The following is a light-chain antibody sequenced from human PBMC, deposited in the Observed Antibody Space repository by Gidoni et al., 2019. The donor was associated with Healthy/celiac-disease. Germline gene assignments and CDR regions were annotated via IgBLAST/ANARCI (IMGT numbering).Light chain of an antibody. V-gene: IGKV1-39*01. Sequence: DIQMTQSPSSLSASVGDRVTITCRASQSISSYVNWYQQKPGKAPKLLIYAESSLQSGVPSRFSGSGSGTDFTLTISSLQPEDFATYYGQQSYSTGWTFGQGTKVEIK. CDR2: AES. CDR3: QQSYSTGWT. CDR1: QSISSY. J-gene: IGKJ1*01.